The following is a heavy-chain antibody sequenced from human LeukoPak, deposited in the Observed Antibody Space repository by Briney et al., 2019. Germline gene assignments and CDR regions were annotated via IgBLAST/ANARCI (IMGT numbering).Heavy chain of an antibody. CDR1: GYTLTELS. CDR2: FDPEDGET. CDR3: ATGWGLPYGDDDY. Sequence: ASVKVSCKVSGYTLTELSMHWVQQAPGKGLEWMGGFDPEDGETIYAQKFQGRVTMTEDTSTDTAYMELSSLRSEDTAVYYCATGWGLPYGDDDYWGQGTLVTVSS. V-gene: IGHV1-24*01. J-gene: IGHJ4*02. D-gene: IGHD2-21*02.